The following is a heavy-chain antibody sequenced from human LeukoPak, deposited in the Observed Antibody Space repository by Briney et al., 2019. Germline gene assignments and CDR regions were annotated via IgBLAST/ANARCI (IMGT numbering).Heavy chain of an antibody. D-gene: IGHD3-9*01. Sequence: ASVKVSCKASGGTFSSYAISWVRQAPGQGLEWMGGIIPIFGTANYALKFQGRVTITADESTSTAYMELSSLRSEDTAVYYCARSNYDILTGYFSYLDYWGQGTLVTVSS. CDR2: IIPIFGTA. CDR1: GGTFSSYA. V-gene: IGHV1-69*13. J-gene: IGHJ4*02. CDR3: ARSNYDILTGYFSYLDY.